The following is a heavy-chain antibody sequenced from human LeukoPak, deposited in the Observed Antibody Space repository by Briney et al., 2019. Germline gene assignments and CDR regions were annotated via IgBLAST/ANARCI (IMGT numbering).Heavy chain of an antibody. J-gene: IGHJ4*02. CDR2: IIPILGIA. V-gene: IGHV1-69*04. CDR1: GGTFSSYA. CDR3: ARDEQITMVRGVIIIVAADY. D-gene: IGHD3-10*01. Sequence: ASVKVSCKASGGTFSSYAISWVRQAPGQGLEWMGRIIPILGIANYAQKFQGRVTITADKSTSTAYMELRSLRSDDTAVYYCARDEQITMVRGVIIIVAADYWGQGTLVTVSS.